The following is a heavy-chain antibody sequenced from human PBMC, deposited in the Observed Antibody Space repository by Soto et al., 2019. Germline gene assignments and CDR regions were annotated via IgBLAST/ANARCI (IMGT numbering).Heavy chain of an antibody. J-gene: IGHJ3*02. V-gene: IGHV4-38-2*01. D-gene: IGHD2-15*01. CDR1: GSSISSAYF. Sequence: PSETLSLTCAVSGSSISSAYFCGWIRQPPGKGLEWIATIFHTGGTYYNPSLKSRVTISVDTSNNQFSLRLNSVTAADTALYFCARTWLAGGTPADAFDIWGQGTMVTVSS. CDR2: IFHTGGT. CDR3: ARTWLAGGTPADAFDI.